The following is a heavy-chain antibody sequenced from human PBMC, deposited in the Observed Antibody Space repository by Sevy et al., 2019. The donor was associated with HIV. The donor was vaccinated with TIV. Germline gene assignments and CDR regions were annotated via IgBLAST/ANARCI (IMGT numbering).Heavy chain of an antibody. V-gene: IGHV3-23*01. CDR3: AKGYCSGGTCYHSDY. D-gene: IGHD2-15*01. J-gene: IGHJ4*02. Sequence: GGSLRLSCAASGFTFSSYAMSWVRQAPGKGLEWVSAISGSGGRTYYADSVKGRFTISRDNSKNTLYLQVNSLRAEDTAVYYCAKGYCSGGTCYHSDYWGQGSLVTVSS. CDR2: ISGSGGRT. CDR1: GFTFSSYA.